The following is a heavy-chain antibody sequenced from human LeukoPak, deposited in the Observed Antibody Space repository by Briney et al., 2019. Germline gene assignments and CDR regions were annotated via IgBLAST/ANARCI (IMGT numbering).Heavy chain of an antibody. CDR1: GFTVSDSY. CDR2: NYGGGST. D-gene: IGHD6-19*01. J-gene: IGHJ4*02. Sequence: GGSLRLSCAASGFTVSDSYMSWVRQAPGKGLECVSINYGGGSTYYADSVKGRFTIYRDHSNNTLYLQMKSLRAEDTAIYYCARYRGSGSLGYWGQGTLVSVSS. CDR3: ARYRGSGSLGY. V-gene: IGHV3-53*01.